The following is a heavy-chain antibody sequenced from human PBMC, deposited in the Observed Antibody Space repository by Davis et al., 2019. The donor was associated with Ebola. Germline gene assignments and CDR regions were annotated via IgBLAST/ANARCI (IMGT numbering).Heavy chain of an antibody. V-gene: IGHV3-30*03. Sequence: GGSLRLSCAASGFTFSHYGMHWVRQAPGKGLEWVSVISYDGSDKYYADSVKGRFTISRDNSKNTLYLQMNSLRAEDTAVYYCARDGGRLDYWGQGTLVTVSS. CDR2: ISYDGSDK. D-gene: IGHD4-23*01. J-gene: IGHJ4*02. CDR1: GFTFSHYG. CDR3: ARDGGRLDY.